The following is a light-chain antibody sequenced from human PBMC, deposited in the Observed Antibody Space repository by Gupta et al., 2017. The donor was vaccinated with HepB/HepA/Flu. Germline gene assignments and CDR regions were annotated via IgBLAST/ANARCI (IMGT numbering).Light chain of an antibody. CDR3: SSYTSRSTLVL. CDR2: YVS. V-gene: IGLV2-14*03. CDR1: SGDFGGYNY. Sequence: QPALTQPASVSGSPGQSLTISCPGTSGDFGGYNYVSWYQQHPGKAPKLIIYYVSNRPSGVSNRFSGSKSGNTTSLTISGLQAEDEAYYYCSSYTSRSTLVLFGGGTKLTVL. J-gene: IGLJ2*01.